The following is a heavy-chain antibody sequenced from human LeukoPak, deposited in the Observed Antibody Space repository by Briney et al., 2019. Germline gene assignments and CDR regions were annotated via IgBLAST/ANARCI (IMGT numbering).Heavy chain of an antibody. V-gene: IGHV4-39*01. Sequence: PSETLSLTCTVSGGSISSSNYYWGWIRQPPGKGLEWIGSIYYSGNTYYNSSLKSRGTISVDTSKNHFSLNLNSVTAADTAVYYCARHAYYDFVTGLFDPWGQGTLVTVSS. D-gene: IGHD3-3*01. CDR1: GGSISSSNYY. CDR3: ARHAYYDFVTGLFDP. CDR2: IYYSGNT. J-gene: IGHJ5*02.